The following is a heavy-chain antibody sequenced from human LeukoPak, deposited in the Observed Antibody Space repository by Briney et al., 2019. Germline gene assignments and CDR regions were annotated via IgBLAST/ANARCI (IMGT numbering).Heavy chain of an antibody. CDR3: AIDIYCLI. CDR1: GFTLSDYY. D-gene: IGHD2-21*01. Sequence: GRSLRLSCAASGFTLSDYYMSWSPQAPGKGLERGSYISSSGSTRYYADSVKGRFTISRDNAKNPLYLQMNSLRADDSGVYYCAIDIYCLIWGQGTMVTVSS. V-gene: IGHV3-11*01. J-gene: IGHJ3*02. CDR2: ISSSGSTR.